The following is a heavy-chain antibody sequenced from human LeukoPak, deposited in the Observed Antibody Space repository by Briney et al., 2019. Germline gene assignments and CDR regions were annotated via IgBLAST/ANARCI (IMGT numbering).Heavy chain of an antibody. CDR1: GYTFTSYG. CDR2: ISAYNGNT. V-gene: IGHV1-18*01. D-gene: IGHD5-18*01. CDR3: ARDGHGYSYVLPDY. J-gene: IGHJ4*02. Sequence: GASVKVSCKASGYTFTSYGISWVRQAPGQGLEWMGWISAYNGNTNYAQKLQGRVTMTTDTSTSTAYMELRGLRSDDTAVYYCARDGHGYSYVLPDYWGQGTLVTVSS.